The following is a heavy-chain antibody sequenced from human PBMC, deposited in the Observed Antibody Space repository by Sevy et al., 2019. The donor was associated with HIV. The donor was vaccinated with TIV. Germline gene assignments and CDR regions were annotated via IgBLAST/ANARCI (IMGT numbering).Heavy chain of an antibody. CDR3: ARGLAYYFDS. CDR1: GDSISSYY. J-gene: IGHJ4*02. CDR2: LYYSGIT. Sequence: TLSLTCSLSGDSISSYYSTWVRQPPGKGLEWIGYLYYSGITNYNPSLKSRVTISVDTSKNQFSLKLTSVTAADTAVYYCARGLAYYFDSWGQGTLVTVSS. D-gene: IGHD4-17*01. V-gene: IGHV4-59*08.